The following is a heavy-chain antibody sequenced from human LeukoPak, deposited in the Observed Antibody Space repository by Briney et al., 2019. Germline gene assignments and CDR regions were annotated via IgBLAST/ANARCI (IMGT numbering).Heavy chain of an antibody. Sequence: SQTLSLTCAVSGGSISSGGYSWSWIRQPPGKGLEWIGYIYHSGSTYYNPSLRSRVTISVDRSKNQFSLNLNFVTAADTALYYCARGDGSGSGRWFDPWGQGTLITVPS. V-gene: IGHV4-30-2*01. CDR3: ARGDGSGSGRWFDP. J-gene: IGHJ5*02. CDR1: GGSISSGGYS. CDR2: IYHSGST. D-gene: IGHD3-10*01.